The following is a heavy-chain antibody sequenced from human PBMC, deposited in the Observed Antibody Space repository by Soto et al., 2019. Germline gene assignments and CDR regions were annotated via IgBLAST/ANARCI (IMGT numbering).Heavy chain of an antibody. CDR2: VIPVFGTS. CDR3: AGAPAGDYYYYYKFAI. V-gene: IGHV1-69*06. Sequence: VRLVQSGAEVKKPGSSVRVSCRAPGDIFTRYSFSWVRHAPGQGLEWMGGVIPVFGTSNYGRKFQSRVTITADKSANTAFLNMSCLRYDDTAVYYCAGAPAGDYYYYYKFAIWGQATAVTVSS. D-gene: IGHD2-21*02. CDR1: GDIFTRYS. J-gene: IGHJ6*02.